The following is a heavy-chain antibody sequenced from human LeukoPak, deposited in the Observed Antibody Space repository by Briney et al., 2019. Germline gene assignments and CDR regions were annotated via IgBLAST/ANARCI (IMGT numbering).Heavy chain of an antibody. CDR2: ISGSGGST. D-gene: IGHD6-19*01. CDR3: AKDLDSGGWYNFDY. CDR1: GFTFSSYA. J-gene: IGHJ4*02. Sequence: GGSLRLSCAASGFTFSSYAMSWVRQAPGRGLEWVSAISGSGGSTYYADSVKGRFTISRDNSKNTLYLQMNSLRAEDTAVYYCAKDLDSGGWYNFDYWGQGTLVTVSS. V-gene: IGHV3-23*01.